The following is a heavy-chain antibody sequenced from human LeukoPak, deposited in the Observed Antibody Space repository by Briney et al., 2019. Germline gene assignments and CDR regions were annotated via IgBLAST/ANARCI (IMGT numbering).Heavy chain of an antibody. CDR3: ARDSAYGDSYYYYYMDV. Sequence: AETLSLTCTVSGGSISSYYWSWIRQPAGKGLEWIGRIYTSGSNDYNPSLKSRVTISVDKSKNQLSLKVSSVTAADTAVYYCARDSAYGDSYYYYYMDVWGKGTTVTVSS. J-gene: IGHJ6*03. D-gene: IGHD4-17*01. CDR1: GGSISSYY. CDR2: IYTSGSN. V-gene: IGHV4-4*07.